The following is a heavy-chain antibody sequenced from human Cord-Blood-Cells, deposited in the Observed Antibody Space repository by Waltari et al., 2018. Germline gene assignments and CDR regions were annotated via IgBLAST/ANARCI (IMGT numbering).Heavy chain of an antibody. CDR3: ARGYSGSYYYYMDV. D-gene: IGHD1-26*01. Sequence: QVQLVPSGADVKKPGASVKVSCKASGYTFTSYDLHWVPQATGQGLEWMGWMNPNSGNTGYAQKFQGRVTITRNTSISTAYMELSSLRSEDTAVYYCARGYSGSYYYYMDVWGKGTTVTVSS. V-gene: IGHV1-8*03. CDR2: MNPNSGNT. J-gene: IGHJ6*03. CDR1: GYTFTSYD.